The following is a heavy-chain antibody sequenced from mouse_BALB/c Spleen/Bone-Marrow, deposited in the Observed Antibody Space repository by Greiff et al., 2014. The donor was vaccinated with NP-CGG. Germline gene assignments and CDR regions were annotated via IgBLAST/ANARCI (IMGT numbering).Heavy chain of an antibody. D-gene: IGHD2-1*01. CDR3: ASYFGNAMDY. V-gene: IGHV1-67*01. J-gene: IGHJ4*01. Sequence: QVQLQQSGPELVRAGVSVKISCKGSGYTFTEYVMHWVRQSHAKSLEWIGVISTYSGKTNYNQKFKGKATMTVDKSSSTAYMELARLTSEDPAIYYCASYFGNAMDYWGQGTSVTVSS. CDR2: ISTYSGKT. CDR1: GYTFTEYV.